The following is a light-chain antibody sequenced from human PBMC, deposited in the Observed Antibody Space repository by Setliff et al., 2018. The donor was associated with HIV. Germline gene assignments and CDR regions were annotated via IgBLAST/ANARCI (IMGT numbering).Light chain of an antibody. Sequence: QSVLTQPPSASATPGQRVTIYCSGNTSNIGTNDVYWYQQVPGTAPKLLISKNNQRPSGVPDRFSGSKSGTSASLAISGLRSEDEANYYCAAWDDSLNGPDYVFGTGTKVTVL. CDR3: AAWDDSLNGPDYV. V-gene: IGLV1-47*01. CDR1: TSNIGTND. J-gene: IGLJ1*01. CDR2: KNN.